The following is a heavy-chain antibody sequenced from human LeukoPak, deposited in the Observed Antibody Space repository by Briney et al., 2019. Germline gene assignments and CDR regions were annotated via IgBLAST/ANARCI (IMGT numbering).Heavy chain of an antibody. Sequence: GGSLRLSCAASGFTFSSYSMNWVRQAPGKWLEWVSSISSSSCYIYYADSVKGRFTISRDNAKNSLYLKMNSLRAEDTAVYYCARPYYYDSSGYQPIDYWGQGTLVTVSS. CDR2: ISSSSCYI. CDR1: GFTFSSYS. J-gene: IGHJ4*02. D-gene: IGHD3-22*01. V-gene: IGHV3-21*01. CDR3: ARPYYYDSSGYQPIDY.